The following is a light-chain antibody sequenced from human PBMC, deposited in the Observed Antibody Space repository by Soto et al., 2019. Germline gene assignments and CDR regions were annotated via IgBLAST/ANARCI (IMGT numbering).Light chain of an antibody. V-gene: IGKV1-5*03. Sequence: DIQMTQSPSTLSASVGDRVTITCRASQSISSWLAWYQQKPGKAPKLLIYKASSLESGVQSRFSGSGSGTEFTLTISSLQADDFATYYCQHYNNARCTFGQGTKLEIK. CDR1: QSISSW. CDR2: KAS. J-gene: IGKJ2*02. CDR3: QHYNNARCT.